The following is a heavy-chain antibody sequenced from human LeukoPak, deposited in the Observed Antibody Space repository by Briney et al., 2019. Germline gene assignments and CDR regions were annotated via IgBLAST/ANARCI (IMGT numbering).Heavy chain of an antibody. Sequence: SETLSLTCTVSGGSISSSSYYWGWIRQPPGKGLEWIGSIYYSGSTYYNPSLKSRVTVSVDTSKNQFSLKLSSVTAADTAVYYCATSGWYLLPGVYWGQGTLVTVSS. CDR2: IYYSGST. CDR1: GGSISSSSYY. J-gene: IGHJ4*02. D-gene: IGHD6-19*01. CDR3: ATSGWYLLPGVY. V-gene: IGHV4-39*01.